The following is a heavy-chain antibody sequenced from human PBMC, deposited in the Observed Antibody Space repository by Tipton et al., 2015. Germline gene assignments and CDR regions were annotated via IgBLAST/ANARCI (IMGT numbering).Heavy chain of an antibody. Sequence: LRLSCAASGFTFDTYAMSWVRQAPGKGLEWIGYIYHTGSTVYNPSLKSRVAISLDRLKNQFSLSLTSVTAADTAIYYCARDAGIIAAPSRYFQYWGQGTLVTVSS. CDR2: IYHTGST. J-gene: IGHJ1*01. V-gene: IGHV4-59*12. CDR3: ARDAGIIAAPSRYFQY. D-gene: IGHD6-25*01. CDR1: GFTFDTYA.